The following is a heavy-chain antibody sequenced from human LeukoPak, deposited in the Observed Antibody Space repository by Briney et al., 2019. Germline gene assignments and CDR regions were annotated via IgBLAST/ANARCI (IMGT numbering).Heavy chain of an antibody. V-gene: IGHV1-69*13. Sequence: ASVKVSCKASGGTFSSYAISWVRQAPGQGLEWMGGIIPVFGTAEYAQKFQGRVTVTADESTRTACVELRSVGSEDKAVYYCGRGRSIVVMVGGRGWFVPWGEGTLVTV. J-gene: IGHJ5*02. CDR1: GGTFSSYA. D-gene: IGHD2-15*01. CDR2: IIPVFGTA. CDR3: GRGRSIVVMVGGRGWFVP.